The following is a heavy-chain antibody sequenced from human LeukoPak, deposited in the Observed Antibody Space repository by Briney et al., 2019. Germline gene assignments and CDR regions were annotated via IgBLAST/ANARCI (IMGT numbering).Heavy chain of an antibody. J-gene: IGHJ2*01. CDR3: ARVAAAIPRWYFDL. CDR2: IIPIFGTS. D-gene: IGHD2-2*01. CDR1: GGIITNYA. V-gene: IGHV1-69*06. Sequence: SVKVSCKTSGGIITNYAISWVRQAPGQGLEWGGVIIPIFGTSNYAQKFQGRVTITADKSTNTAYMELSSLRSEDTAVYYCARVAAAIPRWYFDLWGRGTLVTVSS.